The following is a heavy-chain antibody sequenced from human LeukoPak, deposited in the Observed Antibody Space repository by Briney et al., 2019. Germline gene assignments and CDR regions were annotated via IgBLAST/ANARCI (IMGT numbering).Heavy chain of an antibody. CDR3: ARESSGSYPYYFDY. CDR2: INPNSGVT. CDR1: GYTFTGYY. V-gene: IGHV1-2*02. D-gene: IGHD1-26*01. Sequence: ASVKVSCKASGYTFTGYYMHWVRQAPGQGLEWMGWINPNSGVTNYAQKFQGRVTMTRDTSISTAYMELSRLRSDDTAVYYCARESSGSYPYYFDYWGQGTLVTVSS. J-gene: IGHJ4*02.